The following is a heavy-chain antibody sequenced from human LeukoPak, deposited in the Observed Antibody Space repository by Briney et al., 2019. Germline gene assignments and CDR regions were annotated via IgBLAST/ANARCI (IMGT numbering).Heavy chain of an antibody. V-gene: IGHV3-48*03. J-gene: IGHJ4*02. CDR2: ISSSGSTI. CDR3: ARDQRGIPH. Sequence: GGSLRLSCAASGFTFSSYEMNWVRQAPGKGLEWVSYISSSGSTIYYADSVKGRFTISRDNSKNTLYLQMNSLRVEDTAVYYCARDQRGIPHWGQGTLVTVSS. D-gene: IGHD3-16*01. CDR1: GFTFSSYE.